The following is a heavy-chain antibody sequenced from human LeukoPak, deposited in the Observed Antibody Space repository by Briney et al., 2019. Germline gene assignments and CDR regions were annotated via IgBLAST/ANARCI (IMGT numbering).Heavy chain of an antibody. CDR3: ARGGNRLGGFYFDY. Sequence: SQTLSLTCTVSADSLSSGGHYWAWIRQLPGKGLESIGFIHHSGSSRHNPSLKDRVAISVDASRKQFALRLSSVTAADTAIYYCARGGNRLGGFYFDYWGQGIQVIVSS. J-gene: IGHJ4*02. V-gene: IGHV4-31*03. CDR2: IHHSGSS. D-gene: IGHD6-25*01. CDR1: ADSLSSGGHY.